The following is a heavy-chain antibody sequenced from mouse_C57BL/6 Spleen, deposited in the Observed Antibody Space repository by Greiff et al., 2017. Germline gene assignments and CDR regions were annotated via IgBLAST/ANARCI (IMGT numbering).Heavy chain of an antibody. J-gene: IGHJ1*03. V-gene: IGHV2-6-1*01. D-gene: IGHD1-1*01. CDR1: GFSLTSYG. CDR2: IWSDGST. CDR3: ARHDGSSPYWYFDV. Sequence: VHLVESGPGLVAPSQSLSITCTVSGFSLTSYGVHWVRQPPGKGLEWLVVIWSDGSTTYNSALKSRLSISKDNSKSQVFLKMNSLQTDDTAMYYCARHDGSSPYWYFDVWGTGTTVTVSS.